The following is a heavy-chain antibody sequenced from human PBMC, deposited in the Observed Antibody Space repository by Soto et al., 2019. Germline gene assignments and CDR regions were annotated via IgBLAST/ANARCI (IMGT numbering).Heavy chain of an antibody. CDR3: ARINGDVTTDAFDV. CDR1: GFSLSTTGMC. D-gene: IGHD4-17*01. J-gene: IGHJ3*01. Sequence: SGPTLVNPTQTLTLTCTFSGFSLSTTGMCVSWIRQPPGKALEWLALITWEDDKSYTTSLKTRLSISKDTSKNQVVLTMTNMDPVDTATYYCARINGDVTTDAFDVWREGTVVTV. V-gene: IGHV2-70*13. CDR2: ITWEDDK.